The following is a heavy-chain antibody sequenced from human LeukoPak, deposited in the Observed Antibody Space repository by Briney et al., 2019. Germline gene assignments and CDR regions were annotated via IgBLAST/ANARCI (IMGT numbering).Heavy chain of an antibody. CDR1: GFTFRTYA. J-gene: IGHJ4*02. CDR3: AKDKAPLYSGYDWDLDF. Sequence: GGSLRLSCAASGFTFRTYAMSWVRQVPGKGLEWVSGISWNSASIGYADSVKGRFTISRDNAKNSVYLQMNSLRAEDTALYYCAKDKAPLYSGYDWDLDFWGQGTLVTVSS. V-gene: IGHV3-9*01. D-gene: IGHD5-12*01. CDR2: ISWNSASI.